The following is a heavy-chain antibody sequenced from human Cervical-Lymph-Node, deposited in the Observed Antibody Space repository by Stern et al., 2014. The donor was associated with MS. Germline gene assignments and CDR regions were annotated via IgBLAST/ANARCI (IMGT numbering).Heavy chain of an antibody. D-gene: IGHD6-6*01. J-gene: IGHJ6*02. CDR1: GFSLSSSGMC. CDR3: ARVHGSSSPPYYYYGMDV. CDR2: IDRDDEK. V-gene: IGHV2-70*15. Sequence: QVTLRESGPALVKPTQTLTLTCTFSGFSLSSSGMCVSWIRQPPGKALEWLARIDRDDEKNYSPSLKTRLTISMDTSKNQVVLTMTNMDPVDTATFYCARVHGSSSPPYYYYGMDVWGQGTTVTVSS.